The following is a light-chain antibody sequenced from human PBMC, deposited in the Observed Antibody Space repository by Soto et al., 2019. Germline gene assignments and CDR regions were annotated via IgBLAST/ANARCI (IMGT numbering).Light chain of an antibody. CDR1: QSVTSIY. V-gene: IGKV3-20*01. CDR2: DTS. CDR3: QQYGTSPWT. Sequence: EIVLTQSPGTLSLSPGERATLSCRASQSVTSIYLAWYQHKPGQAPRLLIYDTSTRATGIPDRFSGSGSGTDFTLIISRLEPEDFAAYYCQQYGTSPWTFGQGTKVEIK. J-gene: IGKJ1*01.